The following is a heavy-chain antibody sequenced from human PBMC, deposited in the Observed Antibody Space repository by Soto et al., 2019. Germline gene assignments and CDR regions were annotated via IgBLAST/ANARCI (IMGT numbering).Heavy chain of an antibody. J-gene: IGHJ4*02. CDR3: ERTRTVRYFDY. CDR2: IWYDGSNK. Sequence: GGSLRLSCAASGFTFSSYGMHWVRQAPGKGLEWVAVIWYDGSNKYYADSVKGRFTISRDNSKNTLYLQMNSLRAEDTAVYYCERTRTVRYFDYWGQGTLVTVYS. V-gene: IGHV3-33*01. CDR1: GFTFSSYG. D-gene: IGHD4-17*01.